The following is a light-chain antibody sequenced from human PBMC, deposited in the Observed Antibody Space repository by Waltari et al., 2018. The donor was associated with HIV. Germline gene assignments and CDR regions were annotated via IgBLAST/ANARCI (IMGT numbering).Light chain of an antibody. J-gene: IGKJ2*01. CDR2: DAS. CDR1: QSISSY. Sequence: DIQMTQSPSSLSASVGDRVTITCRASQSISSYLNWYQQKPGKAPKVLIFDASSLQSGVPSRFGGSGSGTDFTLTISSLQPEDFATYYCQQSSSIPYTFGQGTKLEIK. CDR3: QQSSSIPYT. V-gene: IGKV1-39*01.